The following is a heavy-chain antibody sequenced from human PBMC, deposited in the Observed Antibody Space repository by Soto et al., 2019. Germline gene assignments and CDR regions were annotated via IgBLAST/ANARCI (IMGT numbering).Heavy chain of an antibody. CDR3: AKDRELLVRGVMIHYYYGMDV. J-gene: IGHJ6*02. CDR1: GFTFSSYG. V-gene: IGHV3-30*18. D-gene: IGHD3-10*01. CDR2: ISYDGSNK. Sequence: SLRLSCAASGFTFSSYGMHWVRQAPGKGLEWVAVISYDGSNKYYADSVKGRFTISRDNSKNTLYLQMNSLRAEDTAVYYCAKDRELLVRGVMIHYYYGMDVWGQGTTVTVSS.